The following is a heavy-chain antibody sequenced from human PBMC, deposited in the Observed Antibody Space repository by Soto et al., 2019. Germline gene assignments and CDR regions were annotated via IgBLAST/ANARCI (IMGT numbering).Heavy chain of an antibody. CDR2: IYYSGST. V-gene: IGHV4-39*01. Sequence: SETLSLTCTVSGGSISSSIYYGVWIRQPPGKGLERIGSIYYSGSTYYNPSLKSRVTISVDTSKNQFSLKLSSVTAADTAVYYCARHVKYSGDQPYYFDYWGQGTLVTVSS. D-gene: IGHD4-17*01. J-gene: IGHJ4*02. CDR1: GGSISSSIYY. CDR3: ARHVKYSGDQPYYFDY.